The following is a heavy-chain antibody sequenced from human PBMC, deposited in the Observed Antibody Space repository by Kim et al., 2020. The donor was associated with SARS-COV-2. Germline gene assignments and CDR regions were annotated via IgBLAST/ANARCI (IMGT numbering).Heavy chain of an antibody. CDR3: AREIYSSSDY. J-gene: IGHJ4*02. V-gene: IGHV1-3*01. D-gene: IGHD6-13*01. CDR2: NT. Sequence: NTKYSQKFQGRVTITRDTSASTAYMELSSLRSEDMAVYYCAREIYSSSDYWGQGTLVTVSS.